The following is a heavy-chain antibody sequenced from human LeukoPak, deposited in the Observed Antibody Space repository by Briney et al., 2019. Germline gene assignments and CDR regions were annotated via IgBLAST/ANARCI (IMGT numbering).Heavy chain of an antibody. D-gene: IGHD5/OR15-5a*01. J-gene: IGHJ3*02. CDR2: IYTSGST. Sequence: GGSLRLSCAASGFTVSSNYMSWVRQAPGKGLEWVSVIYTSGSTSYADSVKGRFTISRDNSKNTLSLQMNSLRAEDTAVYYCARGGYSVYADAFGIWGQGTMVTVSS. CDR1: GFTVSSNY. CDR3: ARGGYSVYADAFGI. V-gene: IGHV3-53*01.